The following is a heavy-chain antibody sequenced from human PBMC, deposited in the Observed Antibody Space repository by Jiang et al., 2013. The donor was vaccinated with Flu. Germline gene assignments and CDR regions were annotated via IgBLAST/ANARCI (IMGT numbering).Heavy chain of an antibody. D-gene: IGHD6-13*01. CDR2: FNPNVGNT. CDR1: GYTFRRYY. V-gene: IGHV1-46*04. CDR3: ARIEGLAADTGD. Sequence: VQLVESGAEVKKPGASVKLSCKTSGYTFRRYYVHWVRQAPGQGLEWMGFFNPNVGNTIYAQTLQGRITMTRDSSTTTVYMELGSLKPDDTAVYYCARIEGLAADTGDWGQGTLVTVSS. J-gene: IGHJ4*02.